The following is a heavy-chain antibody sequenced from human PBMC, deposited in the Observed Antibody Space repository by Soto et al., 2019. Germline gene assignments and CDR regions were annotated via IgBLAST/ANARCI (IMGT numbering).Heavy chain of an antibody. CDR1: GGSISSYY. J-gene: IGHJ4*02. Sequence: SETLSLTCTVSGGSISSYYWSWIRQPPGKGLEWIGYIYYSGSTNYNPSLKSRVTISVDTSKNQFSLKLSSVTAADTAVYYCARDREAYYFDYWGQGTLVTVSS. V-gene: IGHV4-59*01. CDR2: IYYSGST. CDR3: ARDREAYYFDY.